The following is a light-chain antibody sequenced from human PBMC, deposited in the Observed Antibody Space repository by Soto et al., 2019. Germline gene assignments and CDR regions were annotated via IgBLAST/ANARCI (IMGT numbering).Light chain of an antibody. Sequence: EIVLTQTPGTLSLSPGERATLSCKASQSVSSNFLAWYQQKPGQAPRLLIYGASYRATDIPYRFSGSGSGTDFTLTITRLEPEDFAVYYCPQYGTSPPTFGQGTKVEI. CDR2: GAS. CDR3: PQYGTSPPT. CDR1: QSVSSNF. J-gene: IGKJ1*01. V-gene: IGKV3-20*01.